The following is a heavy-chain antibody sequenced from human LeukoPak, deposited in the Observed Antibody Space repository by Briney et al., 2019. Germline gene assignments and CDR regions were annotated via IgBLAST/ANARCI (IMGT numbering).Heavy chain of an antibody. CDR1: GSTFSSYA. Sequence: GASVKVSCKASGSTFSSYAISWVRQAPGQGLEWMGGIIPIFGTANYAQKFQGRVTITTDESTSTAYMELSSLRSEDTAVYYCARDGSSWSYYYYMDVWGKGTTVTVSS. V-gene: IGHV1-69*05. D-gene: IGHD6-13*01. J-gene: IGHJ6*03. CDR2: IIPIFGTA. CDR3: ARDGSSWSYYYYMDV.